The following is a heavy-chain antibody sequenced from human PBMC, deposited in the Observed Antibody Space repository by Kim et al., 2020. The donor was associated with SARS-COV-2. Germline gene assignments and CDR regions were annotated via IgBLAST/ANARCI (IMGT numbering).Heavy chain of an antibody. CDR3: ARVSLGSSSWYYFDY. J-gene: IGHJ4*02. Sequence: DTLKDRFTISRDNAKNTLYLQMNSLRADDTAVYYCARVSLGSSSWYYFDYWGQGTLVTVSS. D-gene: IGHD6-13*01. V-gene: IGHV3-11*05.